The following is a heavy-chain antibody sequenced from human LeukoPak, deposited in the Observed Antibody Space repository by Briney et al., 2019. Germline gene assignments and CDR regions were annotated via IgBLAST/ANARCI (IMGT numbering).Heavy chain of an antibody. V-gene: IGHV3-21*01. CDR1: GFTFSSYS. CDR2: ISSSSSYI. Sequence: GGSLRLSCAASGFTFSSYSMNWVRQAPGKGLEWVSSISSSSSYIYYADSVKGRFTISIDNAKNSLYLQMNSLRAEDTAVYYCARSGGSSGWYAGRGDAFDIWGQGTMVTVSS. CDR3: ARSGGSSGWYAGRGDAFDI. J-gene: IGHJ3*02. D-gene: IGHD6-19*01.